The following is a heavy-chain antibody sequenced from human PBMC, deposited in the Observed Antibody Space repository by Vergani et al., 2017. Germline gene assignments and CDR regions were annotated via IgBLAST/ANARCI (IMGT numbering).Heavy chain of an antibody. Sequence: QVQLVESGGGVVQPGESLRLSCETSGFIFSTYCMHWVRQAPGKGLQWVAFIRYDGSNKYYADSVRGRFTISRDNSKNTLYLQLNSPRPEDTALYFCAKDYPRAFAIDYWGQGTLVTVSS. J-gene: IGHJ4*02. CDR1: GFIFSTYC. CDR2: IRYDGSNK. D-gene: IGHD2-21*01. V-gene: IGHV3-30*02. CDR3: AKDYPRAFAIDY.